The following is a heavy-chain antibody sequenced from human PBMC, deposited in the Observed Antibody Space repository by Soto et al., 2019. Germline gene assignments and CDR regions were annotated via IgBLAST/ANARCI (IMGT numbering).Heavy chain of an antibody. CDR3: ARAPSAMGYNWNYFLNY. J-gene: IGHJ4*02. D-gene: IGHD1-7*01. V-gene: IGHV3-66*01. Sequence: GGSLRLSCAASGFTVSSNYMSWVRQAPGKGLEWVSVIYSGGSTYYADSVKGRFTISRDNSKNTLYLQMNSLRAEDTAVYYCARAPSAMGYNWNYFLNYWGQGTLVTVSS. CDR1: GFTVSSNY. CDR2: IYSGGST.